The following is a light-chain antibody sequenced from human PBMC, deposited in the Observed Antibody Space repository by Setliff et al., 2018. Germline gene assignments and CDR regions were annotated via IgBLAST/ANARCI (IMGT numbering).Light chain of an antibody. J-gene: IGLJ1*01. CDR3: CSYAGSYTSFDV. CDR1: SSDVGGYNY. V-gene: IGLV2-11*01. CDR2: DVS. Sequence: QSALTQPRSVSGSPGQSVTISCTGTSSDVGGYNYVPWYQQHPGKAPKLMIYDVSKRPSGVPDRFSGSKSGNTASLTISGLQAEDEADYYCCSYAGSYTSFDVFGTGTKVTVL.